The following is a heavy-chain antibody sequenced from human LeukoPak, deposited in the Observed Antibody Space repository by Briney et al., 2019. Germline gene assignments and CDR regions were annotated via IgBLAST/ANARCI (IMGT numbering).Heavy chain of an antibody. CDR3: ARRSSFSHSWTPPLDY. V-gene: IGHV4-59*08. CDR1: GGSISSYY. J-gene: IGHJ4*02. CDR2: FYYSGST. D-gene: IGHD6-13*01. Sequence: SETLSLTCTVSGGSISSYYWSWIRQPPGKGLEWIGDFYYSGSTNYNPSLKSRVTISVVTSKNQISLNLSSVTAADTAVYYCARRSSFSHSWTPPLDYWGQGTLVTVSS.